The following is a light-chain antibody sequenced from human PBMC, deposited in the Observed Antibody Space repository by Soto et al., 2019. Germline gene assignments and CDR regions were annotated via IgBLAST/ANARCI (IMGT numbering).Light chain of an antibody. J-gene: IGKJ2*01. CDR1: RSDRNTY. CDR2: GAS. CDR3: QQYGASPPVYA. V-gene: IGKV3-20*01. Sequence: EIVLTQSPGTLSLSPGERATLSCRTSRSDRNTYLAWYQQKPGQAPRLLIYGASSRATGIPDRFSGSGSGTDFTLTIRRLEPEDFAVYYCQQYGASPPVYAFGQGTKLEIK.